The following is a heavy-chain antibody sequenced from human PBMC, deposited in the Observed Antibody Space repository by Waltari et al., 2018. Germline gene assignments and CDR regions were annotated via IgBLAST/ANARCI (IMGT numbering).Heavy chain of an antibody. CDR1: GYSFTSYW. J-gene: IGHJ3*02. CDR2: IYPGDSDT. D-gene: IGHD3-22*01. V-gene: IGHV5-51*01. CDR3: ARHRLGYSAIDAFDI. Sequence: EVQLVQSGAEVKKPGESLKISCKGSGYSFTSYWIGWVRQMPGKGLEWMGIIYPGDSDTAYSPSFQGQVTISADKSISTAYLQWSSLKASDTAMYYCARHRLGYSAIDAFDIWGQGTMVTVSS.